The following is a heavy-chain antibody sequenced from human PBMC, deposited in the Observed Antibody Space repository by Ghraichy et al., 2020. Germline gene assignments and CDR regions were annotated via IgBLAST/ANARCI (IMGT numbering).Heavy chain of an antibody. Sequence: GGSLRLSCAASGFTFDDYAMHWVRQAPGKGLEWVSGISWNSGSVGYADSVKGRFTISRDNAKNSLYLQMNSLSAEDTALYYCAKDDLPCIEVSGTLDHWGQGALVTVSS. CDR1: GFTFDDYA. CDR2: ISWNSGSV. D-gene: IGHD6-19*01. V-gene: IGHV3-9*01. J-gene: IGHJ4*02. CDR3: AKDDLPCIEVSGTLDH.